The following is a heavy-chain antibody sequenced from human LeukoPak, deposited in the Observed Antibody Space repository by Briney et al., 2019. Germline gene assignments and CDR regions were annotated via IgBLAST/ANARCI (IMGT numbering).Heavy chain of an antibody. CDR1: GFTFSSYG. CDR3: ARETSSFDY. D-gene: IGHD2-2*01. V-gene: IGHV3-30*03. J-gene: IGHJ4*02. CDR2: ISFDGINK. Sequence: PGRSLRLSCAASGFTFSSYGVHWVRQAPGKGLEWVAVISFDGINKYYADSVKGRFTISRDNSKNTLYLQMNSLRAEDTAVYYCARETSSFDYWGQGTLVTVSS.